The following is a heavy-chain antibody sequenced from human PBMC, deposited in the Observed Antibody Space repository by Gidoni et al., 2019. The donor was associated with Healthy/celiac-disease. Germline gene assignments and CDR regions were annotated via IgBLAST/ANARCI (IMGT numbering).Heavy chain of an antibody. Sequence: QLQLQESGPGLVKPSETLSLTCTVSGGSISSSRYYLGWIRPPPWKGLEWIGSIDYSGSTYYNPSLRSRVTISVDTSKNQFSLKLSSVTAADTAVYYCARGRGALYSPYAEEFDAFDIWGQGTMVTVSS. CDR1: GGSISSSRYY. CDR2: IDYSGST. V-gene: IGHV4-39*01. CDR3: ARGRGALYSPYAEEFDAFDI. D-gene: IGHD4-4*01. J-gene: IGHJ3*02.